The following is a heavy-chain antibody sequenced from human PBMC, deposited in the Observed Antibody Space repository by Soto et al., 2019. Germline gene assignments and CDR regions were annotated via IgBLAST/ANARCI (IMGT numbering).Heavy chain of an antibody. CDR1: GDSISSDY. CDR2: IYYSGNT. D-gene: IGHD1-1*01. J-gene: IGHJ4*02. V-gene: IGHV4-59*01. Sequence: SETLSLTCTVSGDSISSDYWSWIRQPPWKGLEWIGYIYYSGNTHYNPSLKSRVTISVDTSNNQFSLKLSSVTAADTAVYYCARESGGGTPPGYGSFDYWRQGTLVTVYS. CDR3: ARESGGGTPPGYGSFDY.